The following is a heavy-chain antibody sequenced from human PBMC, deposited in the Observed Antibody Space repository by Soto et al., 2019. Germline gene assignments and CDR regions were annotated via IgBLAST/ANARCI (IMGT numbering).Heavy chain of an antibody. Sequence: LTCSVSGGSISGSYWSWIRQSPGKGLEWLGYVYYTGSTNYSPSLRSRVSISVDTSRNEFSLRLSSVTAADTAVYFCARSVAVPGAHIDYWGQGTQVTVSS. CDR1: GGSISGSY. CDR3: ARSVAVPGAHIDY. V-gene: IGHV4-59*01. J-gene: IGHJ4*02. CDR2: VYYTGST. D-gene: IGHD6-19*01.